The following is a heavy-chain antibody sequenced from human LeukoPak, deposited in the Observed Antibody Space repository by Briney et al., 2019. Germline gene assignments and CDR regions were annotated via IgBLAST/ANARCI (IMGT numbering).Heavy chain of an antibody. CDR1: GGSFSGYY. V-gene: IGHV4-34*01. CDR2: INHSGST. Sequence: SGTLSLTCAVYGGSFSGYYWSWIRQPPGKGLEWIGEINHSGSTNYNPSLKSRVTISVDTSKNQFSLKLSSVTAADTAVYYCARAKGPTYGDKRIIIPPYYYYYMDVWGKGTTVTVSS. CDR3: ARAKGPTYGDKRIIIPPYYYYYMDV. D-gene: IGHD4-17*01. J-gene: IGHJ6*03.